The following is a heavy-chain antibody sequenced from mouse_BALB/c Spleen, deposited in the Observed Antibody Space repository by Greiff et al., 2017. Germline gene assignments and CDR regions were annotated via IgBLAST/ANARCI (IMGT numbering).Heavy chain of an antibody. Sequence: EVKLVESGGGLVKPGGSLKLSCAASGFTFSSYAMSWVRQTPEKRLEWVASISSGGSTYYLDSVKGRFTISRDNARNILYLQMSSLRSEDTAMYYCAREGFGNYAAWFAYWGQGTLVTVSA. J-gene: IGHJ3*01. CDR1: GFTFSSYA. D-gene: IGHD2-1*01. CDR2: ISSGGST. CDR3: AREGFGNYAAWFAY. V-gene: IGHV5-6-5*01.